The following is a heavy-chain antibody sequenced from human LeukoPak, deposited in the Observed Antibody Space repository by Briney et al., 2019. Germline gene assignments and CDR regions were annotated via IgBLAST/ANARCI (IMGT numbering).Heavy chain of an antibody. CDR2: FDPEDGET. V-gene: IGHV1-24*01. CDR3: ATVQKQYYHSSVYYDH. Sequence: GASVKVSCKVYGYTLTDLSMHWVRQAPGKGLKWMGGFDPEDGETIYVQKFQGRVTMTEDKSTDTAYMELSSLISEDTAVYYCATVQKQYYHSSVYYDHWGQGTLVTVSS. D-gene: IGHD3-22*01. CDR1: GYTLTDLS. J-gene: IGHJ4*02.